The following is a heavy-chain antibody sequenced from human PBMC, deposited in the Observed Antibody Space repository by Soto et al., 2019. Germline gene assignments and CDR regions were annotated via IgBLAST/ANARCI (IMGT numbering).Heavy chain of an antibody. CDR1: GFTFDDYT. CDR2: ISWDGGST. D-gene: IGHD6-19*01. Sequence: GGSLRLSCAASGFTFDDYTMHWVRQAPGKGLEWVSLISWDGGSTYYADSVKGRFTISRDNSKNSLYLRMNSLRTEDTAWYYCAKDIGGWAVDGYYYGMDVWGQGTTVTVSS. V-gene: IGHV3-43*01. J-gene: IGHJ6*02. CDR3: AKDIGGWAVDGYYYGMDV.